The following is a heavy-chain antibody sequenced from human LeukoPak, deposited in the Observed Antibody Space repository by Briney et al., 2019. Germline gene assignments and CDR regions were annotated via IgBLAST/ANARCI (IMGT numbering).Heavy chain of an antibody. V-gene: IGHV3-30*18. J-gene: IGHJ4*02. CDR3: AKNWGSLDY. CDR1: GFTFSSYG. D-gene: IGHD7-27*01. Sequence: GRSLRLSCAASGFTFSSYGMHWVRQAPGKGLEWVAVISVDGSNEYYADSVKGRFTISRDNAKNSLYLQMNSLRAEDTAVYYCAKNWGSLDYWGQGTLVTVSS. CDR2: ISVDGSNE.